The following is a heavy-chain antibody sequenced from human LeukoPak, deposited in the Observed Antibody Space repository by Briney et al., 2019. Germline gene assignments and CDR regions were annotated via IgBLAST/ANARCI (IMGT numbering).Heavy chain of an antibody. D-gene: IGHD3-22*01. CDR1: CGFISSSSYF. Sequence: SETLSLTCTVSCGFISSSSYFWGWIRQPPGKGLEWIGSIYYSGSTSYNTSLKSRVTISVDTSKTQFSLRLSSVTAADTAVYYCASPWSSGGFEYWGQGTLVTVSS. CDR3: ASPWSSGGFEY. J-gene: IGHJ4*02. V-gene: IGHV4-39*01. CDR2: IYYSGST.